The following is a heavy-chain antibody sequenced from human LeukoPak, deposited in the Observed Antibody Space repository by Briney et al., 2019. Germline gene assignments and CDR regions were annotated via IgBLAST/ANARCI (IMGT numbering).Heavy chain of an antibody. CDR2: VDPEDGET. D-gene: IGHD2-15*01. CDR1: GYTFTSYY. Sequence: ASVKVSCKASGYTFTSYYMHWVRQAPGKGLEWMGLVDPEDGETIYAEKFQGRVTITADTSTDTAYMELSSLRSEDTAVYYCATGTIVVVAAATLSQPWGQGTLVTVSS. CDR3: ATGTIVVVAAATLSQP. V-gene: IGHV1-69-2*01. J-gene: IGHJ5*02.